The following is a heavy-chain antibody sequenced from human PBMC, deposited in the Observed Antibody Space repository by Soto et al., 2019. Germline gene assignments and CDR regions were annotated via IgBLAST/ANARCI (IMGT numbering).Heavy chain of an antibody. CDR3: ARGRYGDY. J-gene: IGHJ4*02. CDR1: GYTFTSYG. V-gene: IGHV1-18*01. CDR2: ISAHNGNT. D-gene: IGHD1-1*01. Sequence: QVHLVQSGAEVKKPGASVKVSCKASGYTFTSYGITWVRQAPGQGLEWMGWISAHNGNTDYAQKLQGRVIVTRDTSTSTACMELRSLRSDDTAMYYCARGRYGDYWGQGALVTVSS.